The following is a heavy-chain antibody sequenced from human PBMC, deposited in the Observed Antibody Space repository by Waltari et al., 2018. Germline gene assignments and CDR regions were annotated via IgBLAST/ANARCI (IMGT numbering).Heavy chain of an antibody. CDR3: VGGATMDV. D-gene: IGHD1-26*01. J-gene: IGHJ6*03. CDR1: GGSISSSSSY. CDR2: IYYSGRT. Sequence: QLQLQESGPGLVKPSETLSLTCTVPGGSISSSSSYWGWIRQPPGKGLEWIGSIYYSGRTYYNPSLKSRVTISVDTSKNQFSLKLSSVTAADTAVYYCVGGATMDVWGKGTTVTISS. V-gene: IGHV4-39*07.